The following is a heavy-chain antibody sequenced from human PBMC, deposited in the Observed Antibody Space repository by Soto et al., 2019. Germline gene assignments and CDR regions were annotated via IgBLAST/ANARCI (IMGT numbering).Heavy chain of an antibody. J-gene: IGHJ4*02. Sequence: QVQLVESGGGLVKPGGSLRLSCAASGFTFSDYDMSWIRQTPGKGLEWVSYIGTRSTYKDYADSVKGRFTISRDNAKRSLYLRLDSLRADDKAGYYCARNPVDYWGQGTLVTVSS. CDR3: ARNPVDY. CDR1: GFTFSDYD. V-gene: IGHV3-11*05. CDR2: IGTRSTYK.